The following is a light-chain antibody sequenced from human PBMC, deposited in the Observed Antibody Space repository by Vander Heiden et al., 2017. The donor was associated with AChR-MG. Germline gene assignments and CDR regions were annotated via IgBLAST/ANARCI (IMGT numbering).Light chain of an antibody. Sequence: EIVSTQSPGTLSLSPGERATLPCRASQSVSSSYLAWYQQKPGQAPRLLIYGASSRATGIPDRFSGSGSGTDFTLTISRLEPEDFAVYYCQQYGSSSFTFGPGTKVDIK. CDR3: QQYGSSSFT. CDR2: GAS. V-gene: IGKV3-20*01. J-gene: IGKJ3*01. CDR1: QSVSSSY.